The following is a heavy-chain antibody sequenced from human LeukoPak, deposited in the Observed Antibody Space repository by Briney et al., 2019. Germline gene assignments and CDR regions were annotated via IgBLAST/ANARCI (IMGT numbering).Heavy chain of an antibody. D-gene: IGHD4-17*01. Sequence: SVKVSCKASGDTFSSYAITWVRQAPGQGLEWMGGIIPIFHTPNYAQKFQGRVTITADKSTTTAYMELSSLRSEDTAVYYCARNYGDYASTYASHYYYYYMDVWGKGTTVTISS. J-gene: IGHJ6*03. CDR2: IIPIFHTP. CDR3: ARNYGDYASTYASHYYYYYMDV. V-gene: IGHV1-69*06. CDR1: GDTFSSYA.